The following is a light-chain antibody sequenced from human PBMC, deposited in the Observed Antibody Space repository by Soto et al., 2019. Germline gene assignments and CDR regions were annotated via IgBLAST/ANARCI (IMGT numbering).Light chain of an antibody. CDR3: QQYHIYSGT. CDR1: QSVSGW. J-gene: IGKJ1*01. CDR2: KAS. Sequence: DIQMTQSPSTLSASVGDTVTVTFRASQSVSGWLAWYQQRPGKPPNLLIYKASTLASGVPSRFSGSGSGTEFTLTINSLQPDDFATYYCQQYHIYSGTFGQGTKVDNK. V-gene: IGKV1-5*03.